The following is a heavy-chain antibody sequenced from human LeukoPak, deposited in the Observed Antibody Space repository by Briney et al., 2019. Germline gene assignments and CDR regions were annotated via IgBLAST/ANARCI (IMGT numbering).Heavy chain of an antibody. D-gene: IGHD2-2*01. CDR2: VIPIFGTA. J-gene: IGHJ4*02. Sequence: ASVKVSCKASGYTFTSYYMHWVRQAPGQGLEWMGGVIPIFGTANYAQKFQGRVTITADESTSTAYMELSSLRSEDTAVYYCARTRCSSTSCYSPKFDYWGQGTLVTVSS. V-gene: IGHV1-69*13. CDR1: GYTFTSYY. CDR3: ARTRCSSTSCYSPKFDY.